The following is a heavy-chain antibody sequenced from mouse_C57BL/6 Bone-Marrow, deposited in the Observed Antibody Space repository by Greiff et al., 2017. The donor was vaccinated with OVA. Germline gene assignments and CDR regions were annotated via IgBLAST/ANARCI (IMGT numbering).Heavy chain of an antibody. Sequence: EVKLQESGGGLVKPGGSLKLSCAASGFTFSSYAMSWVRQTPEKRLEWVATISDGGSYTYYPDNVKGRFTISRDNAKNNLYLQMSHLKSEDTAMYYCARDLTGNYWGQGTTLTVSS. V-gene: IGHV5-4*01. CDR1: GFTFSSYA. J-gene: IGHJ2*01. D-gene: IGHD4-1*01. CDR3: ARDLTGNY. CDR2: ISDGGSYT.